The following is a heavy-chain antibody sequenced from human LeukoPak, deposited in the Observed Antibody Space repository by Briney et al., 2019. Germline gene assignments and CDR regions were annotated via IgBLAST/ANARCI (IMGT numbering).Heavy chain of an antibody. CDR1: GYTFTDYY. J-gene: IGHJ4*02. Sequence: GASVKVSCKASGYTFTDYYMHWVRQAPGQGLEWMGWISPNSGDTNYAQKFQGRVTMTKDTTVSTAYTELSSLRSDDTAVYYCARDRIVIVGASNYWGQGTLVTVSS. CDR2: ISPNSGDT. V-gene: IGHV1-2*02. CDR3: ARDRIVIVGASNY. D-gene: IGHD1-26*01.